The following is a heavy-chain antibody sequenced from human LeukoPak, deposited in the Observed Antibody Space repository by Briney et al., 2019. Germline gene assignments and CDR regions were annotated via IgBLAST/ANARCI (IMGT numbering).Heavy chain of an antibody. CDR3: ARVQGSSSSQSMDADSYYNYMDV. J-gene: IGHJ6*03. D-gene: IGHD6-6*01. CDR2: ISYSVNTI. V-gene: IGHV3-48*03. Sequence: PGGSLRLSCAASGFTFSSYEMNWVRQAPGKGLEWVSYISYSVNTIYYADSVKGRFTISRDNAKNSLYLQMNSLRAEDTALFYCARVQGSSSSQSMDADSYYNYMDVWGKGTTVTVSS. CDR1: GFTFSSYE.